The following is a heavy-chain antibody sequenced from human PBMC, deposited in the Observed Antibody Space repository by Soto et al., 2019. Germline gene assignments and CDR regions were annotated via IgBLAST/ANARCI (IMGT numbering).Heavy chain of an antibody. CDR2: IDPSDSQT. CDR3: ARQIYDSDTGPNFQYYFDS. CDR1: GYSFAGYW. J-gene: IGHJ4*02. D-gene: IGHD3-22*01. V-gene: IGHV5-10-1*01. Sequence: GESLKISCKGSGYSFAGYWITWVRQKPGKGLEWMGRIDPSDSQTYYSPSFRGHVTISVTKSITTVFLQWSSLRASDTAMYHCARQIYDSDTGPNFQYYFDSWGQGTPVTVSS.